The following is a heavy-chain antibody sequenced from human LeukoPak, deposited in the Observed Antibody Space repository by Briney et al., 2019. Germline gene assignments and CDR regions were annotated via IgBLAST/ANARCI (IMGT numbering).Heavy chain of an antibody. Sequence: PSETLSLTCTVSGGSISTNDWWSWVRQPPGKGLEWIGSFFVRGSTYYNPSLKSRVTISLDASKNQFSLTLSSVTAADTAVYYCARVARCTGCFDIDYWGQGTLVTVSS. D-gene: IGHD2-2*01. V-gene: IGHV4-38-2*02. CDR2: FFVRGST. J-gene: IGHJ4*02. CDR3: ARVARCTGCFDIDY. CDR1: GGSISTNDW.